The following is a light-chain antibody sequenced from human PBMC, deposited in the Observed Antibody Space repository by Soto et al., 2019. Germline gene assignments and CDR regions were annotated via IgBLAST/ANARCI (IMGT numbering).Light chain of an antibody. Sequence: DVHLSHSAPFLSSNIRDNVTSTFRASQGISSYLAWYQQKPGKAPKLLIYAASNLQSGVPSRFSGSGSGTEFTLTISSLQPDDFATYYCQQYNSYAWTFGQGGMV. J-gene: IGKJ1*01. CDR1: QGISSY. CDR3: QQYNSYAWT. CDR2: AAS. V-gene: IGKV1-9*01.